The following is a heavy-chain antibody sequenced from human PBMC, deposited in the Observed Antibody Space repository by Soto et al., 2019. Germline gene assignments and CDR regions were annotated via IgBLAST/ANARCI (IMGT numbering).Heavy chain of an antibody. V-gene: IGHV3-30-3*01. CDR2: ISYDGSNK. D-gene: IGHD5-12*01. CDR1: GFTFSSYA. CDR3: ARESVDHPV. J-gene: IGHJ4*02. Sequence: QVQLVESGGGVVQPGRSLRLSCAASGFTFSSYAMHWVRQAPGKGLEWVAVISYDGSNKYYADSVKGRFTISRDNSKNTLYLQMNSLRAEDTAVYYCARESVDHPVWGQGTLVTVSS.